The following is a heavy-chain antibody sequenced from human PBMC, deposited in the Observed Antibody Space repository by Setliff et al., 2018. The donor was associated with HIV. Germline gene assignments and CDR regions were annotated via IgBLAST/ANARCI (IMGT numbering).Heavy chain of an antibody. D-gene: IGHD1-26*01. CDR2: ISAYNGNT. Sequence: ASVKVSCKASGYTFTSYGISWVRQAPGQGLEWMGWISAYNGNTNYAQKLQGRVTMTTDTSTSTAYMELRSLRSDDTAVYYCARDSEWGSYIFWTFDIWGQGTMVTVSS. J-gene: IGHJ3*02. CDR1: GYTFTSYG. CDR3: ARDSEWGSYIFWTFDI. V-gene: IGHV1-18*01.